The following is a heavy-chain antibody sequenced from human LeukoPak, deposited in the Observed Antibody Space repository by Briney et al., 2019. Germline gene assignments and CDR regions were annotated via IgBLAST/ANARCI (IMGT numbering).Heavy chain of an antibody. D-gene: IGHD3-16*02. V-gene: IGHV3-11*01. CDR3: VRDYHYYMDV. J-gene: IGHJ6*03. CDR2: ISNSGSSI. Sequence: GGSLRLSCAASGFTVSSNYMNWIRQAPGKGLEWLSYISNSGSSIYYADSVKGRFTISRDNAKNSVSLQMNSLRAEDTAVYYCVRDYHYYMDVWGKGTTVTISS. CDR1: GFTVSSNY.